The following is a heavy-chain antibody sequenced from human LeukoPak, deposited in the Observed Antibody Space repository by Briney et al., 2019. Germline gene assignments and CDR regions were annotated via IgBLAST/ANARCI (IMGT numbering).Heavy chain of an antibody. Sequence: SETLSLTCAVYGGSFSGYYWSWIRQPPGKGLEWIGEINHSGSTNYNPSLKSRVTISVDTSKTPFSLKLSSVTGAETPVYYCGGGFDFLSGYKDAFDIWGQGTMVTVSS. CDR2: INHSGST. CDR3: GGGFDFLSGYKDAFDI. J-gene: IGHJ3*02. D-gene: IGHD3-3*01. V-gene: IGHV4-34*01. CDR1: GGSFSGYY.